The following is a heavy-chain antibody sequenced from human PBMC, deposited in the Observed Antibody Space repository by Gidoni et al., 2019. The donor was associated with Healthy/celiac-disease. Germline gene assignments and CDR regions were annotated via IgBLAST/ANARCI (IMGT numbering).Heavy chain of an antibody. J-gene: IGHJ1*01. D-gene: IGHD1-7*01. V-gene: IGHV4-30-2*01. CDR1: GGPISSGGYS. CDR3: ARGAGWNYPEYFQH. Sequence: LQLQESGSGLVKPLQTLSLTCTVSGGPISSGGYSWSWIRQPPGKGLAWIGYIYHSGSTYYNPSLKSGVTISVDRSKNQFTLKLSSVTAADTAVYYWARGAGWNYPEYFQHWGQGTLVTVSS. CDR2: IYHSGST.